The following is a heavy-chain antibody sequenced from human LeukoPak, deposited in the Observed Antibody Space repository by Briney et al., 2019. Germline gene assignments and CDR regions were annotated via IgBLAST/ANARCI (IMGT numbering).Heavy chain of an antibody. V-gene: IGHV1-8*03. CDR3: ARDEYLGGNDAFDI. D-gene: IGHD2-15*01. CDR1: GYTFTSYD. J-gene: IGHJ3*02. CDR2: MNPNSGNT. Sequence: ASVKVSCKASGYTFTSYDINWVRQATGQGLEWMGWMNPNSGNTGYAQKFQGRVTITRNTSISTAYMELRSLRSDDTAVYYCARDEYLGGNDAFDIWGQGTMVTVSS.